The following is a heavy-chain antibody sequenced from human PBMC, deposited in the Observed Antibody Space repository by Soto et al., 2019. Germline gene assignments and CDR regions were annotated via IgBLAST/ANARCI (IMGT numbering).Heavy chain of an antibody. Sequence: SVKVSCKASGGTFSSYAISWVRQAPGQGLEWMGGIIPIFGTANYAQKFQGRVTITADESTSTAYMELSSLRSEDTAVYYCARGGGVATLYYYYYYGMDVWGQGTTVTVSS. CDR3: ARGGGVATLYYYYYYGMDV. CDR1: GGTFSSYA. CDR2: IIPIFGTA. D-gene: IGHD5-12*01. J-gene: IGHJ6*02. V-gene: IGHV1-69*13.